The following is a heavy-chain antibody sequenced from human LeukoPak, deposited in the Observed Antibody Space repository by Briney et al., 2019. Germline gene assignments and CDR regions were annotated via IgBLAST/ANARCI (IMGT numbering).Heavy chain of an antibody. CDR2: ISGSSDNT. CDR1: GLTFSSYA. CDR3: AKCIVATGRCNFDY. Sequence: GGSLRLSCAASGLTFSSYAMSWVRQAPGKGLEWVSGISGSSDNTYYADSVKGRFTTSRDNSKNTLYLQMNSLRAEDTAIYYCAKCIVATGRCNFDYWGQGTLVTVSS. J-gene: IGHJ4*02. D-gene: IGHD6-13*01. V-gene: IGHV3-23*01.